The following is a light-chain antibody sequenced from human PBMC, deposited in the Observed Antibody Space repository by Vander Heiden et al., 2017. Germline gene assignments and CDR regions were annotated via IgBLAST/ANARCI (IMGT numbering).Light chain of an antibody. CDR3: QSYDSSLSVV. CDR2: GNT. CDR1: SSNIGAGYG. V-gene: IGLV1-40*01. Sequence: QSVLTQPPSVSGAPRQRIIISCTGRSSNIGAGYGVHWYQQIPGTAPKLLIYGNTNRPSGVPDRFSGSKSGTSASLAITGLQAEDEADYYCQSYDSSLSVVFGGGTKLTVL. J-gene: IGLJ2*01.